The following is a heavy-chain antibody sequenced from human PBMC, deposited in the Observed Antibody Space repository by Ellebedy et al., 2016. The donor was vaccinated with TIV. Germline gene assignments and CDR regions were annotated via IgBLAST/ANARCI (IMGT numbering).Heavy chain of an antibody. CDR3: ARGNSGYDAVYLDY. D-gene: IGHD5-12*01. J-gene: IGHJ4*02. Sequence: PGGSLRLSCAASGFTFSSYAMHRVRQAPGKGLEWVAVISYDGSNKYNADSVKGRFTISRDNSKNTLYLQMNSLRAEDTAVYYCARGNSGYDAVYLDYWGQGTLVTVSS. V-gene: IGHV3-30-3*01. CDR1: GFTFSSYA. CDR2: ISYDGSNK.